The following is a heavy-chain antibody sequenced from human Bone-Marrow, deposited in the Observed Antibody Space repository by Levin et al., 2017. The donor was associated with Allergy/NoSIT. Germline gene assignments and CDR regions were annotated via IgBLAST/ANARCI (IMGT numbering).Heavy chain of an antibody. J-gene: IGHJ6*02. CDR1: GDSVSSNSAA. CDR2: TYYRSKWYN. Sequence: SQTLSLTCAISGDSVSSNSAAWNWIRQSPSRGLEWLGRTYYRSKWYNDYAVSVKSRITINPDTSKNQFSLQLNSVTPEDTAVYYCARDARAVIAAHFGDYYYYGMDVWGQGTTVTVSS. V-gene: IGHV6-1*01. D-gene: IGHD6-6*01. CDR3: ARDARAVIAAHFGDYYYYGMDV.